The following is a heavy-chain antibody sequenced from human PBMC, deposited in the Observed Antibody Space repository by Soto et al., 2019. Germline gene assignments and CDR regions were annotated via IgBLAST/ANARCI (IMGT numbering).Heavy chain of an antibody. J-gene: IGHJ4*02. Sequence: SVKVSCKASGGNFSSFVIRWVRHDPGQGLEWMGRIIPSIGIINYAQKFQGRVTMTRDTSISTAYMELSRLRSGDTAVYYCARNPQYSYGSAGHYLAYWAQGTRAPAPS. CDR2: IIPSIGII. V-gene: IGHV1-69*04. D-gene: IGHD3-10*01. CDR1: GGNFSSFV. CDR3: ARNPQYSYGSAGHYLAY.